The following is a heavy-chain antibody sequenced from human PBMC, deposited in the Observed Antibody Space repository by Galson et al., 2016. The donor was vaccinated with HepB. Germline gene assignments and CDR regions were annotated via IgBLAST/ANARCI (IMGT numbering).Heavy chain of an antibody. Sequence: PALVKPTQTLTLTCTFSGFSLTTPGMCVSWIRQPPGKALEWLALIDWDDDKYYSTSLKTRLTISKDTSNNQLVLTMTNMDPIDTATYYCARKQQVIAAAGHDAFDVWGQGTMVTVSS. CDR2: IDWDDDK. J-gene: IGHJ3*01. CDR3: ARKQQVIAAAGHDAFDV. D-gene: IGHD6-13*01. CDR1: GFSLTTPGMC. V-gene: IGHV2-70*01.